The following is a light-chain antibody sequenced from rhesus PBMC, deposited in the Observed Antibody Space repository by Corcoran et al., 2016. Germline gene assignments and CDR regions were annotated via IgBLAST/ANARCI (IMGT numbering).Light chain of an antibody. V-gene: IGKV1S12*01. CDR2: AAS. J-gene: IGKJ4*01. CDR3: QHYYDNPPT. CDR1: QNIYTN. Sequence: DIQMTQSPSALSASVGDRVTISCRASQNIYTNLAWYQQKPGKAPKVLIYAASRLQTGTPSRFSGSGSGTDFTLTISSLQPEDSATYSCQHYYDNPPTFGGGTKVEI.